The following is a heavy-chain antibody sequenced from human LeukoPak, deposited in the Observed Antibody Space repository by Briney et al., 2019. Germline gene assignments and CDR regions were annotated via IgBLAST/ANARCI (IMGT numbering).Heavy chain of an antibody. J-gene: IGHJ3*02. Sequence: ASVQVSCKASGYTFTDYYIHWVRQAPGQGLEWMGWINPDSGGTNSAQKFQGRVTMTRDTSISTAYMELSRLRSEDTAVYYCATSGGYESNDAFDIWGQGTMVTVSS. CDR2: INPDSGGT. CDR3: ATSGGYESNDAFDI. V-gene: IGHV1-2*02. CDR1: GYTFTDYY. D-gene: IGHD5-12*01.